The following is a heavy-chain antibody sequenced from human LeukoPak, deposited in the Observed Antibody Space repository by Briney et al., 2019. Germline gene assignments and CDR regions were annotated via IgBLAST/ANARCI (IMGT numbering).Heavy chain of an antibody. D-gene: IGHD3-22*01. V-gene: IGHV3-23*01. Sequence: PGGSLRLSCAASGFTFSGYAMSWVRQAPGKGLEWVSAISGTAGITHYADSVRGRFTISRDNSNSTLHLQMHSVRAEDTAVYYCAKRVDDTTGYYSPGENWGQGTLVTVSS. CDR1: GFTFSGYA. CDR2: ISGTAGIT. CDR3: AKRVDDTTGYYSPGEN. J-gene: IGHJ4*02.